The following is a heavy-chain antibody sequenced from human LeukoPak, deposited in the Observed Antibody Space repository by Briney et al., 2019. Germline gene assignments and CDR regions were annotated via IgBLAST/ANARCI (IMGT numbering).Heavy chain of an antibody. Sequence: ASVKVSCKATSRISWVRQAPGQGLEWMGWIGAYGGDTYYAQKFQGRITVTTDTSTSTVYMELRNLRSDDTAVYYCARDLWNFYDDSGYNRDFDSWGQGTLVTVST. J-gene: IGHJ5*01. CDR1: TSR. CDR2: IGAYGGDT. V-gene: IGHV1-18*01. D-gene: IGHD3-22*01. CDR3: ARDLWNFYDDSGYNRDFDS.